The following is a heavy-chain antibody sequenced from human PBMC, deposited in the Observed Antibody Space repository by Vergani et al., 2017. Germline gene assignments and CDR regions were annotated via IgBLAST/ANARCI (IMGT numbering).Heavy chain of an antibody. CDR2: IIPILGTA. V-gene: IGHV1-69*11. D-gene: IGHD3-3*01. CDR3: ARGDTYYEFWSGYTDY. Sequence: QVQLVQSGAEVKKPGSSVKVSCKASGGTFSSYAISWVRQAPGQGLEWMGRIIPILGTANYAQKFQGRVTITADESTSTAYMELSSLRSEDTAVYYCARGDTYYEFWSGYTDYWGQGTLVTVSS. CDR1: GGTFSSYA. J-gene: IGHJ4*02.